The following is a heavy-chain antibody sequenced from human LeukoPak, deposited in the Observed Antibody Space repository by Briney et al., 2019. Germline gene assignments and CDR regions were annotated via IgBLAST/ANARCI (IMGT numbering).Heavy chain of an antibody. J-gene: IGHJ4*02. V-gene: IGHV4-59*01. D-gene: IGHD3-10*01. CDR2: IYFSGST. CDR3: ARGPSRITTVRGALAYFDY. CDR1: GGSISTYY. Sequence: SETLSLTCTVSGGSISTYYWTWLRQPPGKGLEWIGYIYFSGSTDYNPSLKSRVTISVDTSKNQFSLNLRFVTAADTAVYYCARGPSRITTVRGALAYFDYWGQGTLVTVSS.